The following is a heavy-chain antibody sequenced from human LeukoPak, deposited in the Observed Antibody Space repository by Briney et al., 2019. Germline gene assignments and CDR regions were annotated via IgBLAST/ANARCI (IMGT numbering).Heavy chain of an antibody. J-gene: IGHJ6*04. D-gene: IGHD6-13*01. V-gene: IGHV1-2*04. Sequence: ASVKVSCKASGYTFTGYYMHWVRQAPGQGLEWMGWMNPNSGGTNYAQKFQGWVTMTRDTSISTAYMELSRLRSDDTAVYYCARGGRYSSSWYSHYYSGMDVWGKGTTVTVSS. CDR3: ARGGRYSSSWYSHYYSGMDV. CDR1: GYTFTGYY. CDR2: MNPNSGGT.